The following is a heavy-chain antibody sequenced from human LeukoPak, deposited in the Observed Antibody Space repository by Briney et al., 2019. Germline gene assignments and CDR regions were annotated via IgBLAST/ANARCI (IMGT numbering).Heavy chain of an antibody. Sequence: SETLSLTCAVYGGSFSGYYWSWIRQPPGKGLEWIGEINHSGSTNYNPSLKSRVTISVDTSKNQFSLKLSSVTAADTAVYYCARAVCSGGSCYGNDYYYMDVWGKGTTVTVSS. CDR1: GGSFSGYY. CDR2: INHSGST. V-gene: IGHV4-34*01. J-gene: IGHJ6*03. CDR3: ARAVCSGGSCYGNDYYYMDV. D-gene: IGHD2-15*01.